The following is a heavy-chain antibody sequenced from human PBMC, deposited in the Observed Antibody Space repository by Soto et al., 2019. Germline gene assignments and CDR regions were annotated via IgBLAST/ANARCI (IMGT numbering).Heavy chain of an antibody. J-gene: IGHJ4*02. CDR2: IIPILGIA. CDR3: ARGPQMAAADLYYYDSSAHAYYFDY. CDR1: GGTFSSHT. V-gene: IGHV1-69*02. D-gene: IGHD3-22*01. Sequence: SVKVSCKASGGTFSSHTISWVRQAPGQGLEWMGRIIPILGIANYAQKFQGRVTITADKSTSTAYMELSSLRSEDTAVYYCARGPQMAAADLYYYDSSAHAYYFDYWGQGTLVTVSS.